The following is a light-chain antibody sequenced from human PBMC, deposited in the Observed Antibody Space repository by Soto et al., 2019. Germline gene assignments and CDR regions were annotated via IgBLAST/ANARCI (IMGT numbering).Light chain of an antibody. CDR3: GTWDSSLTAVV. CDR1: SSNIGNSY. Sequence: QSVLTQPPSVSAAPGQKVTISCSGSSSNIGNSYVSWYQQLPGTAPKLLIYDNNNRPSGIPDRFSGSKSGTSATLGITGLQTGDEADYYCGTWDSSLTAVVFGGVTKLTVL. CDR2: DNN. V-gene: IGLV1-51*01. J-gene: IGLJ2*01.